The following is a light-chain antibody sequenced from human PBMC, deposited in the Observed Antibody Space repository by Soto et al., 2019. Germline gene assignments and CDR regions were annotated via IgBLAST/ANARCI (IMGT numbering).Light chain of an antibody. CDR2: GNS. CDR3: QSYDSSLSSGNYV. J-gene: IGLJ1*01. V-gene: IGLV1-40*01. CDR1: SSNIGAGYD. Sequence: QSVLTQPPSASGAPGQRVTISCTGSSSNIGAGYDVHWYQQLPGTAPKLLIYGNSNRPSGVPDRFSGSKSGTSASLAITGLQAEDEADYYCQSYDSSLSSGNYVFGTGTKVTVL.